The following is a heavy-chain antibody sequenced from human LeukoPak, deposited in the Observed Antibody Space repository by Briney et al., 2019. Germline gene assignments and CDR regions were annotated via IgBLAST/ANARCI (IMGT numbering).Heavy chain of an antibody. D-gene: IGHD1-26*01. Sequence: ASVKVSCKACGYTFTSCYMHWVRQAPGQGLEWMGIINPSGGSTSYAQKFQGRVTMTRDTSTSTVYMELSSLRSEDTAVYYCARNSLGELLASFDYCGQGTLVTVSS. CDR2: INPSGGST. V-gene: IGHV1-46*01. CDR1: GYTFTSCY. CDR3: ARNSLGELLASFDY. J-gene: IGHJ4*02.